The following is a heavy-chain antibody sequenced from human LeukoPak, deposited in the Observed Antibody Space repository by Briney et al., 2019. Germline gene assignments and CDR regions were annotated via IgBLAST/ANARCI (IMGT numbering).Heavy chain of an antibody. J-gene: IGHJ4*02. CDR3: ARGIESYGDYGY. V-gene: IGHV4-59*01. CDR1: GGSISGSY. CDR2: MYNSGST. Sequence: SETLSLTCTVSGGSISGSYWSWIRQPPGQGLEWIAYMYNSGSTNYNPSLKSRVTISIDTSKNQFSLKLSSLTAADTAIYYCARGIESYGDYGYWGQGILVTVSS. D-gene: IGHD4-17*01.